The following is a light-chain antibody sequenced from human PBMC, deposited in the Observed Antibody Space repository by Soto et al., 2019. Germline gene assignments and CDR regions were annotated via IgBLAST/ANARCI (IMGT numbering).Light chain of an antibody. V-gene: IGKV3-20*01. CDR2: GAS. CDR3: QQYGSSGT. Sequence: EIVLTQSPGTLSLSPGERATLSCRASQSVGNTYLAWYQQKPGQAPRLPNYGASNRATGIPDRFSGSGSGTDFTLTISRLEPEDFAVYYYQQYGSSGTFGQGTKVDI. J-gene: IGKJ1*01. CDR1: QSVGNTY.